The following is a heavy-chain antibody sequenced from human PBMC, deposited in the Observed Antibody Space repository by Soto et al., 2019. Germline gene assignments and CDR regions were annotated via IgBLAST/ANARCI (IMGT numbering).Heavy chain of an antibody. Sequence: QVQLQESGPGLVKPSETLSLTCTVSGGSISSYYWSWIRQPPGKGLEWIGYIYYSGSTNYNPSLKSRVTISVDTSKNQFSLKLSSVTAADTAVYYCASLKGSYGYKNGYYYYGMDVWGQGTTVTVSS. J-gene: IGHJ6*02. CDR3: ASLKGSYGYKNGYYYYGMDV. D-gene: IGHD5-18*01. CDR1: GGSISSYY. V-gene: IGHV4-59*01. CDR2: IYYSGST.